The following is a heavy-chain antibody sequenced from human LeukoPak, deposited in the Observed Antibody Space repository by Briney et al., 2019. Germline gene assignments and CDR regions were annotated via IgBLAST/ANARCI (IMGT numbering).Heavy chain of an antibody. CDR1: GGSLSAYY. J-gene: IGHJ5*02. CDR2: INHGGST. Sequence: PSETLSLTCAVYGGSLSAYYWTWIRQPPGKGLEWIGEINHGGSTNYNPSLKSRVTISVDTSKNQFSLKLSSVTAADTAVYYCAREDDFWSGYYNWFDPWGQGTLVTVSS. CDR3: AREDDFWSGYYNWFDP. D-gene: IGHD3-3*01. V-gene: IGHV4-34*01.